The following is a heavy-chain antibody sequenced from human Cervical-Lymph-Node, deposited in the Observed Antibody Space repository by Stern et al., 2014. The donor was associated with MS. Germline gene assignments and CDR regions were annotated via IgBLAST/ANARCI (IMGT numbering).Heavy chain of an antibody. CDR3: ARQRYFDY. V-gene: IGHV5-51*01. Sequence: EVQLVQSGPEVKRPGESLKISCQASGYTFTSYWIGWVRQMPGKGLEWIAIIFPGGSDIRYSPSFPGQIPISADKSSSPAYLQWNNLKPPDTAIYYCARQRYFDYWGQGTLVTVSS. CDR2: IFPGGSDI. J-gene: IGHJ4*02. CDR1: GYTFTSYW.